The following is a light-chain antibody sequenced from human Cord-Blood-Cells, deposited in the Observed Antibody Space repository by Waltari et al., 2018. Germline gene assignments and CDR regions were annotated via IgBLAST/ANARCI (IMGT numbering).Light chain of an antibody. CDR2: EGS. CDR1: SSDVGSYNL. J-gene: IGLJ2*01. CDR3: CSYAGSITWV. V-gene: IGLV2-23*01. Sequence: QSALTQPASVSGSPGQSITISCTGTSSDVGSYNLVSWYQQHPGKAPKLMIYEGSKRPSGVSNRFSGSKSGNTASLTSSELQAEDEADYYCCSYAGSITWVFGGGTKLTVL.